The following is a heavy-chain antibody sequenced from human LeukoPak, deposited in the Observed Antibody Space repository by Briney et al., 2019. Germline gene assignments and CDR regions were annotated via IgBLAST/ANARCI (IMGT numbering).Heavy chain of an antibody. Sequence: AETLSLTCSASGYSFSGYSWRWIRQPAGKGLEWIGRIYASRHPDYNPSLKGRVIMSVDTSKNQFSLRLNSVTAADTAVYFCARENRDFVGSGYYYDLWGQGTLVTVSS. CDR1: GYSFSGYS. V-gene: IGHV4-4*07. CDR3: ARENRDFVGSGYYYDL. D-gene: IGHD3-22*01. CDR2: IYASRHP. J-gene: IGHJ4*02.